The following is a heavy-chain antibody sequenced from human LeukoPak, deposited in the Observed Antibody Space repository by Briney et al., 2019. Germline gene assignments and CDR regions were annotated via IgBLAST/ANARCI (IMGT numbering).Heavy chain of an antibody. CDR1: SGSISTGYYY. D-gene: IGHD7-27*01. J-gene: IGHJ4*02. Sequence: SETLSLTCTLSSGSISTGYYYWSWIRQSPGKGLEWIGYIYHTGSTSYSPSLKSRVTISADTSQNQFSLKLSSVTAADTAVYYCASRKLGNDYWGQGTLVTVSS. CDR3: ASRKLGNDY. V-gene: IGHV4-61*01. CDR2: IYHTGST.